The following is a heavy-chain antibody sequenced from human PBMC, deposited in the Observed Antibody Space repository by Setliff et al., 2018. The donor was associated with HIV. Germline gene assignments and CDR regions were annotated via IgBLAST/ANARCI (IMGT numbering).Heavy chain of an antibody. CDR2: IYVGGSST. J-gene: IGHJ4*02. CDR1: GFTFISST. CDR3: ARDEPTGGIDY. V-gene: IGHV3-23*03. D-gene: IGHD3-16*01. Sequence: PGGSLRLSCAASGFTFISSTMNWVRQAPGKGLEWVSVIYVGGSSTVYADSVKGRFTISRDDSKKTQYLQLNSLRAEDTAVYYCARDEPTGGIDYWGQGTLVTVSS.